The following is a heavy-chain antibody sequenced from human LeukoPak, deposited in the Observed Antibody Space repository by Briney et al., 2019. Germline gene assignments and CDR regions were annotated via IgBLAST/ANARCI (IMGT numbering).Heavy chain of an antibody. J-gene: IGHJ6*04. D-gene: IGHD3-10*02. CDR2: ISSSGSTI. CDR3: AELGITMIGGV. CDR1: AFPFSSYE. V-gene: IGHV3-48*03. Sequence: WGSLRLSCAASAFPFSSYEMNWVRQAPGKGLEWVSYISSSGSTIYYADSVKGRFTISRDNAKNSLYLQMNSLRAEDTAVYYCAELGITMIGGVWGKGTTVTISS.